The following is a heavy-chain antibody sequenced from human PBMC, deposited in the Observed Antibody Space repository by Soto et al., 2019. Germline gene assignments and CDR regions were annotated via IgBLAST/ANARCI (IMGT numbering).Heavy chain of an antibody. CDR1: GFSLSTSGMC. D-gene: IGHD3-10*01. CDR3: ARSRLDAPSKVRYYIDY. J-gene: IGHJ4*02. V-gene: IGHV2-70*01. Sequence: SGPTLVNPTQTLTLTCTFSGFSLSTSGMCVSWIRQPPGKALEWLALIDWDDDKYYSTSLKTRLTISKDTSKNQVVLTLTNMDTADTATYYCARSRLDAPSKVRYYIDYWGQGTLVTVSS. CDR2: IDWDDDK.